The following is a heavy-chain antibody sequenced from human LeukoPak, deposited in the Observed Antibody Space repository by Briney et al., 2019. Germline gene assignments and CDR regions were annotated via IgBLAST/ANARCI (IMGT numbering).Heavy chain of an antibody. J-gene: IGHJ4*02. V-gene: IGHV3-66*01. CDR1: GFSVSNYY. D-gene: IGHD2-21*02. CDR2: MYTGGGR. CDR3: TRGQSYCGADCYSD. Sequence: AGGSLRLSCAASGFSVSNYYMSWVRQPPGKGLEWVSVMYTGGGRYYGDSVKGRFTISRDNSKNTVFLQMSSLRVEDTALYYCTRGQSYCGADCYSDWGQGTLVTVSS.